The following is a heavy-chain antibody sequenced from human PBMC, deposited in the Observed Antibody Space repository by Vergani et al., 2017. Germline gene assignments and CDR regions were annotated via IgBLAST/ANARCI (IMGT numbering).Heavy chain of an antibody. CDR3: ARSGGYDSRGYFDY. CDR2: INHSGST. J-gene: IGHJ4*02. CDR1: GGSFSGYY. V-gene: IGHV4-34*01. Sequence: QVQLQQWGAGLLKPSETLSLTCAVYGGSFSGYYWSWIRQPPGKGLEWIGEINHSGSTNYNPSLKSRVTISVDKSKNQFSLKLSSVTAADTAVYYCARSGGYDSRGYFDYWGQGTLVTVSS. D-gene: IGHD3-22*01.